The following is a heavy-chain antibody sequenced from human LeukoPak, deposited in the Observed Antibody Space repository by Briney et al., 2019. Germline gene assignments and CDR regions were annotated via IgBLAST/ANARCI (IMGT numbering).Heavy chain of an antibody. D-gene: IGHD2-8*01. CDR3: TTDEWS. Sequence: GGSLRLSCEASGFTFINAWMSWVCQVPGKGLEWVGHIKSKTDGGTTDYAAPVKGRVTISRDDSKNTLYLQMNNLKTEDTAVYYCTTDEWSWGQGTLVTVSP. V-gene: IGHV3-15*01. CDR1: GFTFINAW. J-gene: IGHJ5*02. CDR2: IKSKTDGGTT.